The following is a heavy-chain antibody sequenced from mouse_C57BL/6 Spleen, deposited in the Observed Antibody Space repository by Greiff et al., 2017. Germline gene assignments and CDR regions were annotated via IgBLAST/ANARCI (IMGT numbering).Heavy chain of an antibody. V-gene: IGHV1-22*01. CDR3: ERGYEYLYYFDY. D-gene: IGHD5-2*01. Sequence: EVQLQQSGPELVQPVASVPMSCKASGYTFTDYNMHWVTQSHGKSLEWIGYINPNNGGTSYNQKFKGKATLTVNKSSSTAYMELRSLTSEDSAVYYCERGYEYLYYFDYWGQGTTLTVSS. CDR1: GYTFTDYN. J-gene: IGHJ2*01. CDR2: INPNNGGT.